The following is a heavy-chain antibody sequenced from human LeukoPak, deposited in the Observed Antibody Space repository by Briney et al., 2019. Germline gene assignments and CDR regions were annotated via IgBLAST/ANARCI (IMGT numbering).Heavy chain of an antibody. CDR1: GGSISSYY. CDR3: ARELGSGWYSNWFDP. D-gene: IGHD6-19*01. CDR2: IYSSGST. Sequence: SETLSLTCTVSGGSISSYYWGWIRQPPGKGLEWIGYIYSSGSTNYNPSLKSRVTISVDTSKNQFSLKLSSVTAADTAVYYCARELGSGWYSNWFDPWGQGTLVTVSS. V-gene: IGHV4-59*01. J-gene: IGHJ5*02.